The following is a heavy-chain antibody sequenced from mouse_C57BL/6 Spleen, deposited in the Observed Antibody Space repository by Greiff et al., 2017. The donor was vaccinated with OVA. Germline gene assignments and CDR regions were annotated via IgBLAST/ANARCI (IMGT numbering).Heavy chain of an antibody. CDR3: ESWRNGYHWYLDV. Sequence: QVQLQQPGAELVKPGASVKLSCKASGYTFTSYWMHWVKQRPGQGLEWIGMIHPNSGSTNYNEKFKSKATLTVDKSSSTAYMQPSSLTSEDSAAYSSESWRNGYHWYLDVWGRGTTVTVSS. CDR1: GYTFTSYW. V-gene: IGHV1-64*01. J-gene: IGHJ1*03. CDR2: IHPNSGST. D-gene: IGHD2-2*01.